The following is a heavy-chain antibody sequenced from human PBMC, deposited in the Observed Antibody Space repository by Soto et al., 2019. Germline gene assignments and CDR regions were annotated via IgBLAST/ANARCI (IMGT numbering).Heavy chain of an antibody. D-gene: IGHD2-2*01. CDR1: GGTFSSYT. CDR3: ARGPWSYCSSTSCPSAFDY. CDR2: IIPILGIA. V-gene: IGHV1-69*02. Sequence: QVQLVQSGAEVKKPGSSVKVSCKASGGTFSSYTISWVRQAPGQGLEWMGRIIPILGIANYAQKFQGRVTITTDKTPSTAYRELSSLRSEDTAVYYCARGPWSYCSSTSCPSAFDYWGQGTLVTVSS. J-gene: IGHJ4*02.